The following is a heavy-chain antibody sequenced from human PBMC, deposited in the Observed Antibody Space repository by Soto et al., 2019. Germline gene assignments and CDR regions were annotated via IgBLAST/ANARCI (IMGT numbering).Heavy chain of an antibody. CDR1: GFTFSSHA. Sequence: PGGSLRLSCAASGFTFSSHAMSWVRQAPGKGLEWVSAISGSGGSTYYADSVKGRFTISRDNSKNTLYLQMNSLRAEDTAVYHCAPVPRRDDYYGMDVWGQGTTVTVSS. J-gene: IGHJ6*02. CDR3: APVPRRDDYYGMDV. V-gene: IGHV3-23*01. D-gene: IGHD2-2*01. CDR2: ISGSGGST.